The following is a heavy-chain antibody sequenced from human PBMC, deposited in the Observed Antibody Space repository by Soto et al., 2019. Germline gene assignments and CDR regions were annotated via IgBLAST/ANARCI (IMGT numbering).Heavy chain of an antibody. CDR1: GFTFSASA. CDR3: ARLDCSVGSCYPYYFEH. Sequence: EVQLVESGGGLVQPGGSLELSSAASGFTFSASAMHWVRLASGKGLEWVGRIRSNGRTAYAASMQGRFTISRDDSKKTAYLQLNSLKTDDTAVYYRARLDCSVGSCYPYYFEHWGQGALVTVSA. J-gene: IGHJ4*02. D-gene: IGHD2-15*01. CDR2: IRSNGRT. V-gene: IGHV3-73*02.